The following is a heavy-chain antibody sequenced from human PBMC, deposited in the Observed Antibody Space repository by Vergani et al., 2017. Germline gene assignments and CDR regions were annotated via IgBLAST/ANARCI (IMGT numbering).Heavy chain of an antibody. CDR3: ARQSYDAFDI. V-gene: IGHV4-59*01. CDR2: IYYSGST. CDR1: GGSISSYY. Sequence: QVQLQESGPGLVKPSETLSLTCTVSGGSISSYYWSWIRQPPGKGLEWIGYIYYSGSTNYNPSLKSRVTISVDTSKNQFSLKLSSVTAADTAVYYCARQSYDAFDIWGQGTMVTVSS. J-gene: IGHJ3*02.